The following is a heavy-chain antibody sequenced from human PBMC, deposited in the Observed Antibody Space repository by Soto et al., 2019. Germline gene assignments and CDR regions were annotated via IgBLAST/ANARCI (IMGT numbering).Heavy chain of an antibody. D-gene: IGHD6-19*01. J-gene: IGHJ6*02. V-gene: IGHV3-33*01. CDR2: IWYDGSNK. Sequence: GGSLRLSCAASGFTFSSYGMHWVRQAPGKGLEWVAVIWYDGSNKYYADSVKGRFAISRDNSKNTLYLQMNSLRAEDTAVYYCARTLNIAVAAPLPYYYGMDVWGQGTTVTVSS. CDR3: ARTLNIAVAAPLPYYYGMDV. CDR1: GFTFSSYG.